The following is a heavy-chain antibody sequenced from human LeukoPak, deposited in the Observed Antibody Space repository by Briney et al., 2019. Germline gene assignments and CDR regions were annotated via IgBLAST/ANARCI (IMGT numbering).Heavy chain of an antibody. J-gene: IGHJ3*02. V-gene: IGHV3-7*05. CDR3: ARTSVNSLWDDAFDI. D-gene: IGHD4-17*01. Sequence: GGSLRLSCEASKFIFSKYWMSWVRQAPGKGLEWVARINQDGSEKYSVDSVKGRFTISRDNAKNSLYLQMNTLRAEDTAVYYCARTSVNSLWDDAFDIWGQGTMVTVSS. CDR2: INQDGSEK. CDR1: KFIFSKYW.